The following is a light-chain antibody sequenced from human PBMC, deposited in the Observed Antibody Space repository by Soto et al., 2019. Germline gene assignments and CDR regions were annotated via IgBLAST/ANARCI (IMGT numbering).Light chain of an antibody. CDR1: QGISSS. CDR2: GAS. V-gene: IGKV1-9*01. CDR3: QQLNSYPLT. Sequence: IQLTQSPSSLSASVGDRVTISCRASQGISSSLVWYQQKPGKAPKVLIYGASTVQSGVPSRFSGSGSGTDFTRTINSLQPEDFATYYCQQLNSYPLTFGGGTTVEIK. J-gene: IGKJ4*01.